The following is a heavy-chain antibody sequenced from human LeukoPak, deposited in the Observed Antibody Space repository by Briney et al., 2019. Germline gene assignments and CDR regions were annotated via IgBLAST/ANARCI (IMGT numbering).Heavy chain of an antibody. Sequence: SETLSLTCTVSGGSISSYYWSWIRRPPGKGLEWIGYIDDSGSANYNPSLKSRVTISGDTSKNQFYLKVTFVTAADTAMYYCARDRPFGVWGQGTQVTVSS. CDR1: GGSISSYY. CDR2: IDDSGSA. D-gene: IGHD3-10*01. V-gene: IGHV4-59*01. J-gene: IGHJ4*02. CDR3: ARDRPFGV.